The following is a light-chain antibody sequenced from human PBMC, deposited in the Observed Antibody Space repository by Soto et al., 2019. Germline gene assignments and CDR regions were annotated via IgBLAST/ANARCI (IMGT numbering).Light chain of an antibody. Sequence: DIQVTQSTSSLSASVXDRVNITCLACQNIGNCLAXXQQXXGXAPKXXXYAXSNWRRGFPSRLSGSGSGTDFTLTISSLQPEYFANYYCEQVNSFTSTYGQGTRLEIK. V-gene: IGKV1-16*01. CDR3: EQVNSFTST. CDR1: QNIGNC. J-gene: IGKJ5*01. CDR2: AXS.